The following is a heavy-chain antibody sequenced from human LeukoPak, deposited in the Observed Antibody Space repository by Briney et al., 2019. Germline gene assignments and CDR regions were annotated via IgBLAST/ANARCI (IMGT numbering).Heavy chain of an antibody. CDR1: GYTFTSYA. CDR3: ARDFDGYTSRGGGYFDY. D-gene: IGHD5-24*01. V-gene: IGHV1-18*01. J-gene: IGHJ4*02. CDR2: ISAYNGNT. Sequence: ASVKVSCKASGYTFTSYAMHWVRQAPGQGLEWMGWISAYNGNTNYAQKLQGRVTMTTDTSTSTAYMELRSLRSEDAAVYYCARDFDGYTSRGGGYFDYWGQGTLVTVSS.